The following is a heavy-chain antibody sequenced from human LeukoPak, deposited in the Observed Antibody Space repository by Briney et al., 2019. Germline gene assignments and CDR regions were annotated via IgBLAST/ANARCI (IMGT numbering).Heavy chain of an antibody. CDR2: IRANADST. CDR1: GFTFSSSA. V-gene: IGHV3-23*01. D-gene: IGHD3-3*01. CDR3: ARGITIFGVVIGGFDY. J-gene: IGHJ4*02. Sequence: GSLRLSCAASGFTFSSSAMSWVRQSPGKGLEWVSAIRANADSTYYADSVKGRFTISRDNSKNTLYLQMNSLRAEDTAVYYCARGITIFGVVIGGFDYWGQGTLVTVSS.